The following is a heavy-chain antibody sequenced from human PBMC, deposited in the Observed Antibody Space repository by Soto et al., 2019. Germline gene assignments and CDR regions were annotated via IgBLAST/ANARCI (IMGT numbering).Heavy chain of an antibody. V-gene: IGHV4-34*01. J-gene: IGHJ4*02. CDR3: ARVAAAAGIGGYFDY. Sequence: PSETLSLTCAVYGGSFSGYYWSWIRQPLGKGLEWIGEINHSGSTNYNPSLKSRVTISVDTSKNQFSLKLSSVTAADTAVYYCARVAAAAGIGGYFDYWGQGTLVTVSS. D-gene: IGHD6-13*01. CDR1: GGSFSGYY. CDR2: INHSGST.